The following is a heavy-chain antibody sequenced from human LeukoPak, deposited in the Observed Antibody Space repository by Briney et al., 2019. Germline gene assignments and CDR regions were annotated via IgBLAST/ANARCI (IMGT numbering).Heavy chain of an antibody. D-gene: IGHD2-15*01. CDR1: GGTFSSYA. V-gene: IGHV1-69*05. Sequence: SVKVSCKASGGTFSSYAISWVRQAPGQGLEWMGGIIPIFGTANYAQKFQGRVTITTDESTSTAYMELSSLRSEDTAVYYCASDLGYCSGGSCYIWGQGTLVTVSS. CDR3: ASDLGYCSGGSCYI. J-gene: IGHJ4*02. CDR2: IIPIFGTA.